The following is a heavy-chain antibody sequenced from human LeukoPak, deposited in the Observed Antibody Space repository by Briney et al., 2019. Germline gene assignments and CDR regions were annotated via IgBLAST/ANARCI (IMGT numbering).Heavy chain of an antibody. Sequence: GGSLRLSCEVSGLTFNSYGMHWVRQSPDKGLEWLAVITYDGGDAKYADSVKGRFTISRDNSKNTLYLQMNSLRAEDTAVYYCARASGRKTNIAARHIDYWGQGTLVTVSS. V-gene: IGHV3-30*03. CDR3: ARASGRKTNIAARHIDY. D-gene: IGHD6-6*01. J-gene: IGHJ4*02. CDR1: GLTFNSYG. CDR2: ITYDGGDA.